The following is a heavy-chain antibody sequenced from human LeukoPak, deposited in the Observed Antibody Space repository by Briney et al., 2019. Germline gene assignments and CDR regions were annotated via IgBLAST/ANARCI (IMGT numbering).Heavy chain of an antibody. V-gene: IGHV3-53*01. Sequence: QSGGSLRLSCAASGFTVSSNYMSWVRQAPGKGLEWVSVIYSGGSTYYADSVKGRFTISRDNSKNTLYLQMNSLRAEDTAVYYCARGSWTGDPYYYYYYYMDVWGKGTTVTVSS. CDR2: IYSGGST. CDR1: GFTVSSNY. J-gene: IGHJ6*03. CDR3: ARGSWTGDPYYYYYYYMDV. D-gene: IGHD3-10*01.